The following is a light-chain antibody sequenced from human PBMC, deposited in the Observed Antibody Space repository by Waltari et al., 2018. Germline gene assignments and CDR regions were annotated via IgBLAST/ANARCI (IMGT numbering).Light chain of an antibody. CDR1: TGAVTSTHH. CDR2: DTD. CDR3: LLSFYDIRA. Sequence: QAEVTQEPSLTVSPGGTVPLTCGPSTGAVTSTHHPSGFLQKPGQFPRTLIYDTDNKNPWTPARFSGSLLGGKAALTLSGAQPEDEAVYYCLLSFYDIRAFGGGTKLTVL. J-gene: IGLJ3*02. V-gene: IGLV7-46*01.